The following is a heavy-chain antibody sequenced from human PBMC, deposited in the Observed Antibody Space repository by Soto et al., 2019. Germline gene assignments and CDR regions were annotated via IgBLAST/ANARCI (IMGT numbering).Heavy chain of an antibody. CDR1: GYTFSTDG. V-gene: IGHV1-18*01. J-gene: IGHJ5*01. CDR3: ARDGGQTVVDS. D-gene: IGHD3-16*01. Sequence: QVQLVQSVAEVKKPGASVNVSCKASGYTFSTDGISWLRQAPGQGLEWMGWISGYNGNTKYAQNFQGRVTMTTDTSTRTAYMEVRSLTSDDTAVYYCARDGGQTVVDSWCQGTLVTVSS. CDR2: ISGYNGNT.